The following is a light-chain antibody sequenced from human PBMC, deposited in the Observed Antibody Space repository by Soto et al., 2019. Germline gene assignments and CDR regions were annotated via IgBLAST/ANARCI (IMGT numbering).Light chain of an antibody. J-gene: IGLJ1*01. Sequence: QSALTQPRSVSGSPGQSVTISCTGTSSDVAGYNYVSWYQQHPGKAPKLMIYDVSKRPSGVPDRFSGSKSGNTASLTISGLQAEDEADYYCCSYADSHNYVFGTGTKLTVL. CDR3: CSYADSHNYV. CDR2: DVS. V-gene: IGLV2-11*01. CDR1: SSDVAGYNY.